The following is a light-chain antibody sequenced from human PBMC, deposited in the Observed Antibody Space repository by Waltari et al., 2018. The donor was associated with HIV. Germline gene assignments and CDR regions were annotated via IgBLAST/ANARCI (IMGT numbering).Light chain of an antibody. CDR1: NIEIKT. CDR3: PVWDTSSAQGV. J-gene: IGLJ2*01. Sequence: SYVLDQPPSVSVAPGQTARITCGGNNIEIKTVHWYQQKPGQAPVLVVHDDSHRPSGIPERCPGSNSGNTATLTISRVEAGDEADYFCPVWDTSSAQGVFGGGTKLTVL. CDR2: DDS. V-gene: IGLV3-21*02.